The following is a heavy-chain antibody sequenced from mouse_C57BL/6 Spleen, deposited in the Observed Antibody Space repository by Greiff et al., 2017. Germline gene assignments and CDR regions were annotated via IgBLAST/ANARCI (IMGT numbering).Heavy chain of an antibody. CDR1: GYTFTSYG. CDR2: IYPRSGNT. Sequence: QVQLQQSGAELARPGASVKLSCKASGYTFTSYGISWVKQRTGQGLEWIGEIYPRSGNTYYNEKFKGKATLTADKSSSTAYMELRSLTSEDSAVYFCARGRLLRPDFDYWGQGTTLTVSS. CDR3: ARGRLLRPDFDY. D-gene: IGHD1-1*01. J-gene: IGHJ2*01. V-gene: IGHV1-81*01.